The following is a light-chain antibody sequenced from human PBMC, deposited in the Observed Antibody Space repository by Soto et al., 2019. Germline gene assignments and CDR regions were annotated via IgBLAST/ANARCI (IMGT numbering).Light chain of an antibody. Sequence: EIMLTQSPGTLSLSPGDRATLSCRASQSVAGSSLAWYQQKPAQAPRLLIYAASNRATGIPARFSGSGSGTDFSLIISSLEPEDFAVYYCQQRSNWPPMYTFGQGTKLEIK. CDR2: AAS. CDR3: QQRSNWPPMYT. CDR1: QSVAGSS. J-gene: IGKJ2*01. V-gene: IGKV3-11*01.